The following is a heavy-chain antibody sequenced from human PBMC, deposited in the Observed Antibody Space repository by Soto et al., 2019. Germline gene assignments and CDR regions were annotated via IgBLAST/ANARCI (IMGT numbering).Heavy chain of an antibody. Sequence: SETLSLTCAVYGGSFSGYYWSWIRQPPGKGLEWIGEINHSGSTNYNPSLKSRVTISVDTSKNQFSLKLSSVTAADTAVYYCARGPRVVVAAINYYYYYYMDVWGKGTTVTVSS. CDR2: INHSGST. J-gene: IGHJ6*03. V-gene: IGHV4-34*01. CDR1: GGSFSGYY. D-gene: IGHD2-15*01. CDR3: ARGPRVVVAAINYYYYYYMDV.